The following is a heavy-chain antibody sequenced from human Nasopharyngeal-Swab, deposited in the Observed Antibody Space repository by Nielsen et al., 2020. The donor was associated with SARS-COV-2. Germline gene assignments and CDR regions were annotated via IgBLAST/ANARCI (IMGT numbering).Heavy chain of an antibody. CDR3: ALDYYDSSGYSRPNDY. J-gene: IGHJ4*02. CDR2: IYYSGST. V-gene: IGHV4-39*07. D-gene: IGHD3-22*01. Sequence: WIRQPPGKGLEWIGSIYYSGSTYYNPSLKSRFTISVDTSKNQFSLKLSSVTAADTAVYYCALDYYDSSGYSRPNDYWGQGTLVTVSS.